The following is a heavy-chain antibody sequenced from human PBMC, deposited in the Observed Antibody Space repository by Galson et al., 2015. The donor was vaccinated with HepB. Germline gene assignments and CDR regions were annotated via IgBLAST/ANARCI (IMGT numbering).Heavy chain of an antibody. J-gene: IGHJ5*02. D-gene: IGHD1-26*01. CDR1: GFTFSSYG. CDR3: AKVPFYNLALVAAGWFDP. Sequence: SLRISCAASGFTFSSYGMHWGRQAPGKGLEWVAVISYDGSNKYYADSVKGRFTISRDNSKNTLYLQMNSLRAEDTAVYYCAKVPFYNLALVAAGWFDPWGQGTLVTVSS. V-gene: IGHV3-30*18. CDR2: ISYDGSNK.